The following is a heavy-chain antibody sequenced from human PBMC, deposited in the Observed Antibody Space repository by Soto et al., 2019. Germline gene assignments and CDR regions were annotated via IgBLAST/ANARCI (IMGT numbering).Heavy chain of an antibody. Sequence: GESLKISCKGSGYSFTSYWIGWVLQMPGKGLEWMGIIYPGDSDTRYSPSFQGQVTISADKSISTAYLQWSSLKASDTAMYYCARHGDVGYYYYGMDVWGQGTTVTVS. V-gene: IGHV5-51*01. D-gene: IGHD1-26*01. CDR2: IYPGDSDT. CDR1: GYSFTSYW. J-gene: IGHJ6*02. CDR3: ARHGDVGYYYYGMDV.